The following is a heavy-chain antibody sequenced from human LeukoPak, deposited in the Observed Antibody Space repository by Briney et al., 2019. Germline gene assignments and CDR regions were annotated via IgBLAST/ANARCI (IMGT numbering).Heavy chain of an antibody. D-gene: IGHD3-22*01. CDR2: ISPYRGDT. CDR3: ARQVLIVGGRYGMDV. Sequence: ASVKVSCKASGYTFNSYGISWVRQAPGQGLKWMGWISPYRGDTEYAQKIQGRVSMTTDTSTSTAYMELRSLRSDDTAVYYCARQVLIVGGRYGMDVWGQGTTATVSS. J-gene: IGHJ6*02. V-gene: IGHV1-18*01. CDR1: GYTFNSYG.